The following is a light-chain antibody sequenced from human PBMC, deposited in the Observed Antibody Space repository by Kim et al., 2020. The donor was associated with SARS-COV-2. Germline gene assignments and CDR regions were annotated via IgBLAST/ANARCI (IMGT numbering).Light chain of an antibody. CDR2: DVS. Sequence: SVTISCTGPRSDVGGYNYVSWYQQHPGKAPKLMIYDVSNRPSGVSNRFSGSKSGNTASLTISGLQAEDEADYYCSSYTSSSTLDVLFGGGTQLTVL. V-gene: IGLV2-14*03. CDR3: SSYTSSSTLDVL. CDR1: RSDVGGYNY. J-gene: IGLJ2*01.